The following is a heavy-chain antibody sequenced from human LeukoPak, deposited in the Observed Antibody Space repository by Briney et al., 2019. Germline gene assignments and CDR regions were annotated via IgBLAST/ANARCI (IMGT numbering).Heavy chain of an antibody. CDR1: GFTFSSYD. V-gene: IGHV3-13*04. D-gene: IGHD6-19*01. CDR2: IGTAGDT. CDR3: ARAHSSGWYIDY. Sequence: PGGSLRLSFAASGFTFSSYDMHWVRQATGKGLEWVSAIGTAGDTYYPGSVKGRFTISRENAKNSLYLQMNSLRAGDTAVYYCARAHSSGWYIDYWGQGTLVTVSS. J-gene: IGHJ4*02.